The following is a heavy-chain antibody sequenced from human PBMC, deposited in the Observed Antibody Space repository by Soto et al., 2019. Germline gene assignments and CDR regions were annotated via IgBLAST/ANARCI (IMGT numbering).Heavy chain of an antibody. D-gene: IGHD3-9*01. V-gene: IGHV3-74*01. CDR3: IKVLTRGVGVPRFYFDS. Sequence: QPGGSLRLSCAASGFTFSNDWMHWVRQAPGKGLEWVSRINADGGSTHYADSVRGRFTISRDNAKNTLFLQLNGLRVEDTAIYYCIKVLTRGVGVPRFYFDSWGQGTLVTVSS. CDR2: INADGGST. CDR1: GFTFSNDW. J-gene: IGHJ4*02.